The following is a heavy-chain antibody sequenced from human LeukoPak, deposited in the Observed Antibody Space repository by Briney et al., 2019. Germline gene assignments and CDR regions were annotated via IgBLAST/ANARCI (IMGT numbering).Heavy chain of an antibody. D-gene: IGHD4-17*01. CDR1: GFTFDDYG. Sequence: GGSLRLSCAASGFTFDDYGMSWVRQAPGKGLEWVSGINWNGGSTSYADSVKGRFTISRDNAKNSLYLQMNSLRAEDTAVYYCASLHDYGDCADYWGQGTLVTVSS. V-gene: IGHV3-20*04. CDR2: INWNGGST. CDR3: ASLHDYGDCADY. J-gene: IGHJ4*02.